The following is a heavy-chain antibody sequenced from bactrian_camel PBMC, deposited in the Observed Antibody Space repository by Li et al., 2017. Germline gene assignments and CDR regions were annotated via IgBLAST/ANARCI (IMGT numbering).Heavy chain of an antibody. V-gene: IGHV3S10*01. CDR2: IDSDGTT. Sequence: VQLVESGGGSVQAGGSLRLSCVASGYFSSTPSLYAYCMGWFRRAPGKEREEVAVIDSDGTTYYTDSVKGRFTISRDNAKRTLYLQMNSLKPEDTAMYYCAATAGWSKCYSGSWSDTNKYDNWGQGTQVTVS. CDR1: GYFSSTPSLYAYC. D-gene: IGHD3*01. CDR3: AATAGWSKCYSGSWSDTNKYDN. J-gene: IGHJ4*01.